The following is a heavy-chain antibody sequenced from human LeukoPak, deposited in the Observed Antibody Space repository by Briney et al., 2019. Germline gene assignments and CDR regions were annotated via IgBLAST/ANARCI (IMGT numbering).Heavy chain of an antibody. CDR3: ATTYSSSWYVSHCYYGMDV. V-gene: IGHV1-24*01. CDR2: FDPEDGET. CDR1: GYTLTELS. D-gene: IGHD6-13*01. Sequence: ASVKVSFKVSGYTLTELSMHWVRQAPGKGREWMGGFDPEDGETIYAQKFQGRVTMTEDTSTDPAYMELSSLRSEDTAVYYCATTYSSSWYVSHCYYGMDVWGKGTTVTVSS. J-gene: IGHJ6*04.